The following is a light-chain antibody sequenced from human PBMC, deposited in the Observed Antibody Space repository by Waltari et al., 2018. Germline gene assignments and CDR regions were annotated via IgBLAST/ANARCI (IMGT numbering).Light chain of an antibody. CDR2: DVR. CDR3: SSFPGGSLV. CDR1: KRAIAPFHY. V-gene: IGLV2-11*01. J-gene: IGLJ2*01. Sequence: SALTQPRSVSGAPGQSVTISCTKTKRAIAPFHYVSWYQQHPGKAPKRVVYDVRVRPSWVPDRFSGSRSGNTASLIISGLQPEDEADYYCSSFPGGSLVFGGGTELTVL.